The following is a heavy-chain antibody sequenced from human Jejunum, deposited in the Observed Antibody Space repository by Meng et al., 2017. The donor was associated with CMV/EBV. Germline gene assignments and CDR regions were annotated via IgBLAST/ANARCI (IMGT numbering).Heavy chain of an antibody. D-gene: IGHD4-23*01. Sequence: ATSGFTFDTDGMSWVRQAPGKGLEWVSSISISSYTYYADSVKGRFTISRDNAKNSLYLQMNSLRAEDTAVYYCARVVKGGNYLEYWGQGTLVTVSS. V-gene: IGHV3-21*01. CDR3: ARVVKGGNYLEY. CDR1: GFTFDTDG. J-gene: IGHJ4*02. CDR2: ISISSYT.